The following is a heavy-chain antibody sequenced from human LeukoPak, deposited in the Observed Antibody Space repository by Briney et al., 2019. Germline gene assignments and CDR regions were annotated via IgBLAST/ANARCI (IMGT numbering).Heavy chain of an antibody. J-gene: IGHJ4*02. V-gene: IGHV1-46*01. CDR1: GYTFTSYY. D-gene: IGHD2-2*01. CDR3: AREVVVVPAARGYFDY. Sequence: GASVKVSCKASGYTFTSYYMHWVRQAPGQGLEWMGIINPSGGSTSYAQKFQGRVTMTRDTSTSTVYMELSSLRSEDTAVYYCAREVVVVPAARGYFDYWGQGTLVTVSS. CDR2: INPSGGST.